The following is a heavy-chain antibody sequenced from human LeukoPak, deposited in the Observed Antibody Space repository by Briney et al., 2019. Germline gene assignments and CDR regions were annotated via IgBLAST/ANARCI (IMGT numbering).Heavy chain of an antibody. V-gene: IGHV3-30*02. D-gene: IGHD2-8*01. J-gene: IGHJ4*02. CDR2: ISYDGSRK. CDR1: GFIFNTYG. CDR3: AKKLIGNVDYFDY. Sequence: GGSLRLSCAASGFIFNTYGMHWVRQAPGKGLEWVSYISYDGSRKNYADPVKGRFTISRDNSKNTLFLQMNSLKAEDTAVYYCAKKLIGNVDYFDYWGQGTLVTVFS.